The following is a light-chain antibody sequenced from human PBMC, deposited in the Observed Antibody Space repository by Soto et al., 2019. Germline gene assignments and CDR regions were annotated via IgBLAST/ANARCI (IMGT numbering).Light chain of an antibody. V-gene: IGLV1-40*01. CDR3: HSYDVSLSGPV. CDR2: DNN. Sequence: QSVLTQPPSVSGAPGPRVTISCTWSSSNIGAGYDVHWYQQLPGTAPKVLIDDNNNRPSGVPDRFSGSKSGTSASLAITGLQAEDEADYYCHSYDVSLSGPVFGGGTKLPVL. CDR1: SSNIGAGYD. J-gene: IGLJ2*01.